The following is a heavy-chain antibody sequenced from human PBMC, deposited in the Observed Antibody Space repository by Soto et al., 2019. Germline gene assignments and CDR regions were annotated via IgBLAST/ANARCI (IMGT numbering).Heavy chain of an antibody. CDR2: ISYDGINK. J-gene: IGHJ6*02. Sequence: GGSLRLSCAASGFTFSSYALHWVRQAPGKGLEWVAVISYDGINKYYADSVKGRFTISRDKSKNTLYLLMNSLRAEDTAVYYCARDEIAAALSGMDVRCQGTTVTVSS. CDR1: GFTFSSYA. V-gene: IGHV3-30-3*01. CDR3: ARDEIAAALSGMDV. D-gene: IGHD6-13*01.